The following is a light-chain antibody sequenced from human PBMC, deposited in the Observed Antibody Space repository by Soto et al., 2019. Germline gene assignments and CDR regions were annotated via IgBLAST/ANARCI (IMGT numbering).Light chain of an antibody. CDR3: QQYGSSPRT. J-gene: IGKJ1*01. CDR1: QNVASSY. CDR2: GSS. V-gene: IGKV3-20*01. Sequence: EIVLTQSPGTLSLSPGERATLSCRACQNVASSYLAWYQQKPGQAPRLLIYGSSIRGAGIPDRFSGSGSGTDFTLTISRLDPEDFAVYFCQQYGSSPRTLGQGTKVDIK.